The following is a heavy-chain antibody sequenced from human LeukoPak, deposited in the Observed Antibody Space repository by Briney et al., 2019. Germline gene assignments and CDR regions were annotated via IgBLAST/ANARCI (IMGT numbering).Heavy chain of an antibody. V-gene: IGHV1-69*06. D-gene: IGHD6-19*01. CDR2: IIPIFGTA. CDR3: AKVDPWSSGWYGY. J-gene: IGHJ4*02. Sequence: GASVKVSCKASGYTFSSYYMHWVRQAPGQGLEWMGGIIPIFGTANYAQKFQGRVTITADKSTSTAYMELRSLRSDDTAVYYCAKVDPWSSGWYGYWGQGTLVTVSS. CDR1: GYTFSSYY.